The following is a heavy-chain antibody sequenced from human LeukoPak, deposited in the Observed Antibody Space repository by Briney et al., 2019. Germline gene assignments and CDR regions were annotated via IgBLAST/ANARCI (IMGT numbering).Heavy chain of an antibody. V-gene: IGHV3-30*02. D-gene: IGHD3-10*01. CDR3: ARTPGGKVRGAPPSWYFDL. CDR2: IRYDESNK. J-gene: IGHJ2*01. CDR1: GFTFSSYG. Sequence: GGSLRLSCAASGFTFSSYGMQWVRQAPGKGLEWVAFIRYDESNKYYADSVKGRFTISRDNSKNTLYLQMNSLRVEDTAVYYCARTPGGKVRGAPPSWYFDLWGRGTLVTVSS.